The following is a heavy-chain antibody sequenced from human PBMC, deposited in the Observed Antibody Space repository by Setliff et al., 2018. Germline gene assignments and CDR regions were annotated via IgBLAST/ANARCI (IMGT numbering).Heavy chain of an antibody. CDR3: ARGGIAVAGTPD. J-gene: IGHJ4*02. Sequence: SVKVSCKASGGTFSSYAISWVRQAPGQGLEWMGGIIPILGIAKYSQKFQGRVTITRDTSASTAYMELSSLRSEDTAVYYCARGGIAVAGTPDWGQGTLVTVSS. D-gene: IGHD6-19*01. V-gene: IGHV1-69*10. CDR2: IIPILGIA. CDR1: GGTFSSYA.